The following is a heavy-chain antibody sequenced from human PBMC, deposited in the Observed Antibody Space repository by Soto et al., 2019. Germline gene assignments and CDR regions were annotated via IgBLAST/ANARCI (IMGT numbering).Heavy chain of an antibody. J-gene: IGHJ6*03. Sequence: GASVKASCRASGYTFTSYDINWVRQATGQGLEWMGWMNPNSGNTGYAQKFQGRVTMTRNTSISTAYMELSSLRSEDTAVYYCARGGYSSGWYYYYYMDVWGKGTTVTVSS. V-gene: IGHV1-8*01. CDR3: ARGGYSSGWYYYYYMDV. D-gene: IGHD6-19*01. CDR2: MNPNSGNT. CDR1: GYTFTSYD.